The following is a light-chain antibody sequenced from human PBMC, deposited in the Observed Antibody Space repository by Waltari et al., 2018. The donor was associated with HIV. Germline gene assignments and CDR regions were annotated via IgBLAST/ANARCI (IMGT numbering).Light chain of an antibody. CDR2: DAS. CDR3: QQYAKWPYT. J-gene: IGKJ2*01. Sequence: EIVMTQSPVTLSASPGDRATLSCRASQSVSSRVAWYQQKPGQAPRLLIYDASIRPTTIPARFSGSGSGTQFTLTISSLRSEDFAFYYCQQYAKWPYTFGPGTKLDLK. CDR1: QSVSSR. V-gene: IGKV3-15*01.